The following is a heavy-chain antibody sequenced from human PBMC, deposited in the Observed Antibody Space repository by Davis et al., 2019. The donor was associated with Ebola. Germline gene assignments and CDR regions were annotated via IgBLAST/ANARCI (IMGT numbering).Heavy chain of an antibody. Sequence: PGGSLRLSCTDSVITFSSYAMTWVRQAPGKGLEWVSVIYSGGSTYYADSVKGRFTISRHSSENTVFLQMNSLRPDETAVYYCARDPPQSGGYVWGQGTLVTVSS. CDR3: ARDPPQSGGYV. V-gene: IGHV3-53*04. CDR2: IYSGGST. CDR1: VITFSSYA. J-gene: IGHJ4*02. D-gene: IGHD5-12*01.